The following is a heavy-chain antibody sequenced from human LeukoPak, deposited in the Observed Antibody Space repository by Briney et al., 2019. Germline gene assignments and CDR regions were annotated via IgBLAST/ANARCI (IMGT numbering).Heavy chain of an antibody. CDR1: GFTFSSYS. J-gene: IGHJ5*02. D-gene: IGHD3-16*01. CDR3: ARELFEPTNWFDP. Sequence: GGSLRLSCAASGFTFSSYSMNRVRQAPGKGLEWVSSISSSSSYIYYADSVKGRFTISRDNAKNSLYLQMNSLRAEDTAVYYCARELFEPTNWFDPWGQGTLVTVSS. V-gene: IGHV3-21*01. CDR2: ISSSSSYI.